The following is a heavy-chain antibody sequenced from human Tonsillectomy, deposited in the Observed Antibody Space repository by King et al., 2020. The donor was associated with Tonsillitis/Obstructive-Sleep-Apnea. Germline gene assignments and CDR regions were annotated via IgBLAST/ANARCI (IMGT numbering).Heavy chain of an antibody. CDR3: ARGGSGWSLFCDY. CDR1: GGSISSYY. D-gene: IGHD6-19*01. CDR2: IYYSGST. Sequence: VQLQESGPGLVKPSETLSLTCTVSGGSISSYYWSWIRQPPGKGLEWIGYIYYSGSTNYNPSLKSRVTISVDTSKNQFSLKLSSVTAADTAVYYCARGGSGWSLFCDYWGQGTLVTVSS. J-gene: IGHJ4*02. V-gene: IGHV4-59*01.